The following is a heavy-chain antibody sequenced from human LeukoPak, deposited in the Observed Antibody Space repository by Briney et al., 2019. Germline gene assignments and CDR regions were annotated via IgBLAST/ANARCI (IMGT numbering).Heavy chain of an antibody. Sequence: GGSLRLSCAASGFTFSNYAMSWVRQAPGKGLEWVSSISGTGGSTYYADSVKGRFTISRDNSKNTLYLQMNSLRAEDTAVYYCAKGRGHSSSSEYFDYWGQGTLVTVSS. J-gene: IGHJ4*02. D-gene: IGHD6-6*01. CDR1: GFTFSNYA. CDR3: AKGRGHSSSSEYFDY. CDR2: ISGTGGST. V-gene: IGHV3-23*01.